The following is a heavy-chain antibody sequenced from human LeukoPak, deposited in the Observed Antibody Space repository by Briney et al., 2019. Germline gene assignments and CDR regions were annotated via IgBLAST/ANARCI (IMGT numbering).Heavy chain of an antibody. CDR1: GFTFDDYG. CDR3: ARDTLGEGEDANYAVYFDY. V-gene: IGHV3-7*01. CDR2: IKQDGNEK. J-gene: IGHJ4*02. Sequence: GGSLRLSCAASGFTFDDYGMSWVRQAPGKGLEWVANIKQDGNEKYYADSVKGRFTISRDNGKNSLDLQMNSLRADDTAVYYCARDTLGEGEDANYAVYFDYWGQGTVVTVSS. D-gene: IGHD4/OR15-4a*01.